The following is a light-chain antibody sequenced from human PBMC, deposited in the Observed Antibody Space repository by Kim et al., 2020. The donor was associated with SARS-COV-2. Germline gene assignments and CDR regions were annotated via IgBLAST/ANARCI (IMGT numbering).Light chain of an antibody. V-gene: IGKV3-20*01. CDR2: GAS. Sequence: PGERATLASRASQSVSSSYLAWYQQKPGQAPRLLIYGASSRATGIPDRFSGSGSGTDFTLTISRLEPEDFAVYYCQQYGSSPRFTFGPGTKVDIK. CDR3: QQYGSSPRFT. CDR1: QSVSSSY. J-gene: IGKJ3*01.